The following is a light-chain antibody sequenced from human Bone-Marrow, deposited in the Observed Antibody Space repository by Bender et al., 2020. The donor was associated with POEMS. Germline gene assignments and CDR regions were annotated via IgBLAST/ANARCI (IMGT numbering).Light chain of an antibody. CDR2: EVT. V-gene: IGLV2-8*01. J-gene: IGLJ2*01. Sequence: QSALTQPPSASGSPGQSVTISCTGTSSDVGRYDYVSWYQQHPGKAPKLMIYEVTKRPSGVPDRFSGSKSGNTASLTVSGLQAEDEADYYCSSYAVTNTVLFGGGTKLTVL. CDR3: SSYAVTNTVL. CDR1: SSDVGRYDY.